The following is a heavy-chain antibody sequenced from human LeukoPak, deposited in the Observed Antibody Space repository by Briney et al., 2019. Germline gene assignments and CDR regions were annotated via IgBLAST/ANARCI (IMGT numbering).Heavy chain of an antibody. J-gene: IGHJ4*02. V-gene: IGHV1-46*01. Sequence: ASVKVSCKASGYTFTNYYMHWVRQAPGQGLEWMGLINPSGGYTNYAQKSQGRVTMTRDTSTSTVYMELSRLRSDDTAVYYCARGASGYYRYWGQGTLVTVSS. CDR1: GYTFTNYY. CDR3: ARGASGYYRY. CDR2: INPSGGYT. D-gene: IGHD3-22*01.